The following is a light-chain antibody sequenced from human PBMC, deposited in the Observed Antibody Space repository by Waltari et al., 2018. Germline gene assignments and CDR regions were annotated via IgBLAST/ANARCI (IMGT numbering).Light chain of an antibody. CDR2: DIS. Sequence: DIVLTQSPATLSLSPGERATLSCRASQSVTNYLAWYQQKPGQAPRPLIYDISTRATASPARFNGSGSGTDFTLTISSLEPEDFAVYYCLQRDRWLTFGGGTKVEIK. CDR1: QSVTNY. CDR3: LQRDRWLT. J-gene: IGKJ4*01. V-gene: IGKV3-11*01.